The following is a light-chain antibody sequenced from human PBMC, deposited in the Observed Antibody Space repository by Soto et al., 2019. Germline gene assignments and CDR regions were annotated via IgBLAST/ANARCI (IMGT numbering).Light chain of an antibody. CDR1: QSLLHSNGYNY. J-gene: IGKJ1*01. V-gene: IGKV2-28*01. CDR2: LGS. CDR3: MQALQTRT. Sequence: DIVMTQSPLSLPVTPGEPSSISCRSSQSLLHSNGYNYLDWYLQKPGQSPQLLIYLGSNRASGVPDRFSGIGSGTDFTLKISRVEAEDVGVYYCMQALQTRTFGQGTKVDIK.